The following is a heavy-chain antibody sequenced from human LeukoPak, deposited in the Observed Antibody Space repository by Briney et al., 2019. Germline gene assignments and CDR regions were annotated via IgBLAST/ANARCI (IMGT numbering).Heavy chain of an antibody. CDR1: GDSISSSSSY. CDR3: ARGKDSSGYYTYFDY. V-gene: IGHV4-39*01. J-gene: IGHJ4*02. CDR2: IYYSGST. Sequence: SETLSLTCTVSGDSISSSSSYWGWIRQPPGEGLEWIGSIYYSGSTYYNTSLKSRVTISVDTSKNQFSLKLSSVTAADTAVYYCARGKDSSGYYTYFDYWGQGTLVTVSS. D-gene: IGHD3-22*01.